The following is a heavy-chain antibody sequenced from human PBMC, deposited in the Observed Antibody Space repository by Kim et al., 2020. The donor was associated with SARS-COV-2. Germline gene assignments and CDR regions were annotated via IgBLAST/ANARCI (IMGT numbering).Heavy chain of an antibody. Sequence: GGSLRLSCAASGFTVSSNYMSWVRQAPGKGLEWVSVIYSGGSTYYADSVKGRFTISRDNSKDTLYLQMNSLRAEDTAVYYGARPGNYGPYYYYGMDVWGQDTTLTVSS. CDR1: GFTVSSNY. D-gene: IGHD1-7*01. CDR3: ARPGNYGPYYYYGMDV. J-gene: IGHJ6*02. V-gene: IGHV3-53*01. CDR2: IYSGGST.